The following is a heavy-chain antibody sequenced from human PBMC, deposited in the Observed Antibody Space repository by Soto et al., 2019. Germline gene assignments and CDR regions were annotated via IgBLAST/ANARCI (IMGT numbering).Heavy chain of an antibody. CDR3: ARDVDSSRRWGMDV. Sequence: QVQLVQSGAEVKKPGSSVKVSCKASGGTFSSYTISWVRQAPGQGLEWMGRIIPILGIANYAQKFQGRVTNTPDKTTSTTFKEPGSLRSEDTAVYYRARDVDSSRRWGMDVWGQGTTVTVSS. J-gene: IGHJ6*02. D-gene: IGHD6-13*01. CDR2: IIPILGIA. V-gene: IGHV1-69*08. CDR1: GGTFSSYT.